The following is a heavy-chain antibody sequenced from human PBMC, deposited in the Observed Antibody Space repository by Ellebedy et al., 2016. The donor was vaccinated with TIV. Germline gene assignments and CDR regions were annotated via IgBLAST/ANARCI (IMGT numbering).Heavy chain of an antibody. Sequence: PGGPLRLSCEPSGFTFSDYYMSWIRQVPGTGLEWLSYISSSGSDTNYADTVKGQFNISRDNAKNSLYLEMNSLKVEDTAVYYCARGQEVAGSHFDYWGQGTMVTVSS. CDR1: GFTFSDYY. V-gene: IGHV3-11*06. CDR2: ISSSGSDT. J-gene: IGHJ4*02. CDR3: ARGQEVAGSHFDY. D-gene: IGHD6-19*01.